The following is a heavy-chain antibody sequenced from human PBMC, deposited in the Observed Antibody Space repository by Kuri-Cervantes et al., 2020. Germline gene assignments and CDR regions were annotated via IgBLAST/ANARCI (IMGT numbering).Heavy chain of an antibody. Sequence: GGSLRLSCAASGFTFNNYAMHWVRQAPGKGPEWVTVITYDGNSKYYTDSVKGRFTISRDNAKNSLYLQMNSLRAEDTAVYYCARGYSNYVISYYFDYWGQGTLVTVSS. D-gene: IGHD4-11*01. J-gene: IGHJ4*02. CDR1: GFTFNNYA. CDR2: ITYDGNSK. CDR3: ARGYSNYVISYYFDY. V-gene: IGHV3-30-3*01.